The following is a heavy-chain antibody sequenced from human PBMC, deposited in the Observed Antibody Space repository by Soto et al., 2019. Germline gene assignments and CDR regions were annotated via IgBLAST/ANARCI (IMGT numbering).Heavy chain of an antibody. D-gene: IGHD3-10*01. CDR3: AKGGRVYFGSGSYFDS. CDR1: AVSISTSNW. CDR2: IYHSGST. V-gene: IGHV4-4*02. Sequence: QVQLQESGPGLVKPSGTLSLTCAVSAVSISTSNWWSWARQSPGKGLEWIGEIYHSGSTNYNPSLQIRVTISVDKSTNHFSLHLTSVNAADTVVYFCAKGGRVYFGSGSYFDSWGQGILVTVSS. J-gene: IGHJ4*02.